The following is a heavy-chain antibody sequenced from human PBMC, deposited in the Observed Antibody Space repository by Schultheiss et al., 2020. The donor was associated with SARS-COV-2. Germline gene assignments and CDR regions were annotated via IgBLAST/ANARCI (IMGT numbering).Heavy chain of an antibody. CDR3: ARRTRGYSGYDGFDP. CDR1: GGSISSYY. D-gene: IGHD5-12*01. J-gene: IGHJ5*02. Sequence: SETLSLSCTVSGGSISSYYWSWIRQPPGKGLEWIGYIYYSGSTNYNPSLKSQVTISVDTSKNQFSLQLNSVTPEDTAVYYCARRTRGYSGYDGFDPWSQGTLVTVSS. CDR2: IYYSGST. V-gene: IGHV4-59*12.